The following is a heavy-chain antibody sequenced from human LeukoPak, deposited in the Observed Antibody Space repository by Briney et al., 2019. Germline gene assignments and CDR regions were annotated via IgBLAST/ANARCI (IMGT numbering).Heavy chain of an antibody. D-gene: IGHD1-1*01. CDR3: ARDQYTSDTDAFDI. CDR1: GFSFSTYA. CDR2: ISSSSSYI. V-gene: IGHV3-21*01. J-gene: IGHJ3*02. Sequence: PGGSLRLSCAASGFSFSTYAMHWVRQAPGKGLEWVSSISSSSSYIYYADSVKGRFTISRDNAKNSLYLQMNSLRAEDTAVYYCARDQYTSDTDAFDIWGQGTMVTVSS.